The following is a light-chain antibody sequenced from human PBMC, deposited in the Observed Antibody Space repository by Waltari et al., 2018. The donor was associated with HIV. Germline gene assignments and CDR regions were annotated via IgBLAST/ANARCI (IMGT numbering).Light chain of an antibody. V-gene: IGLV3-19*01. CDR3: NSRDSSGNRLVV. CDR1: SLRHYY. CDR2: GKN. Sequence: SSEVTQDPAVSVALGQTVRITCQGDSLRHYYPTWYQQKPGQAPVLVIYGKNNRPSGIPDRVSGSTSGNTASLTITGAQAEDEADYYCNSRDSSGNRLVVFGGGTKLTVL. J-gene: IGLJ2*01.